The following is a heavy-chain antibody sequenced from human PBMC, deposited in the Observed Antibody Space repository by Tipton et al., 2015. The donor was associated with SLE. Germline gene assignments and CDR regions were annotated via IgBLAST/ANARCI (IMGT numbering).Heavy chain of an antibody. D-gene: IGHD4-23*01. CDR2: IYYSGST. Sequence: TLSLTCSVSGVSIGSYYWSWIRQPPGKGLEWIGSIYYSGSTYYNPSLKSRVTISVDTSKNQFSLKLSSVTAADTAVYYCARDVAARWAFDIWGQGTMVTVSS. CDR1: GVSIGSYY. J-gene: IGHJ3*02. CDR3: ARDVAARWAFDI. V-gene: IGHV4-59*12.